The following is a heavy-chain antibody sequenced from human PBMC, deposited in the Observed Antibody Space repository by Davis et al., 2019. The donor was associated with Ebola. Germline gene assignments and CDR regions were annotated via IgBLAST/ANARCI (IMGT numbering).Heavy chain of an antibody. Sequence: PSETLSLTCAVSGGSISSSNWWSWVRQPPGKGLEWIGEIYHSGSTNYNPSLKSRVTISVDTSKNPFSLKLSSVTAADTAVYYCARAAVVVAATPRWYFDLWGRGTLVTVSS. CDR2: IYHSGST. V-gene: IGHV4-4*02. J-gene: IGHJ2*01. D-gene: IGHD2-15*01. CDR1: GGSISSSNW. CDR3: ARAAVVVAATPRWYFDL.